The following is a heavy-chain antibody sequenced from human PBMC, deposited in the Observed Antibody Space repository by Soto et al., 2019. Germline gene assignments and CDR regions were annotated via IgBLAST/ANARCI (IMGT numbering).Heavy chain of an antibody. D-gene: IGHD4-4*01. Sequence: SETRSLTCAVSGGSISSSNWWSWVRQPPGKGLEWIGEIYHSGSTNYNPSLKSRVTISVDKSKNQFSLKLSSVTAADTAVYYCARGPTTVIISYYYGMDVWGQGNTLTISS. V-gene: IGHV4-4*02. J-gene: IGHJ6*02. CDR1: GGSISSSNW. CDR2: IYHSGST. CDR3: ARGPTTVIISYYYGMDV.